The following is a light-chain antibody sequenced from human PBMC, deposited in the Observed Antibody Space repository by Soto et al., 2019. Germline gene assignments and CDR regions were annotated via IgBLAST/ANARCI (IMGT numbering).Light chain of an antibody. J-gene: IGLJ2*01. CDR2: DVN. CDR1: SSDVGAYDY. V-gene: IGLV2-14*03. CDR3: SSYTSSGSVI. Sequence: QSVLTQPASVSWAPGQSIAISCTGTSSDVGAYDYVSWYQQHPVKAPKLMINDVNHRPSGVSNRFSGSKSGNTASLTISGLQAEDEADYYCSSYTSSGSVIFGGGTQLTVL.